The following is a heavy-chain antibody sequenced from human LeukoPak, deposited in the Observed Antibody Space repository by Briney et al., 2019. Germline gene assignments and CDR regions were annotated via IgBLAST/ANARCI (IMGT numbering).Heavy chain of an antibody. D-gene: IGHD5-18*01. V-gene: IGHV4-59*01. CDR2: IYYSGST. J-gene: IGHJ6*03. CDR1: GGSISSYY. Sequence: PSETLSLTCTVSGGSISSYYWSWIRQPPGKGLEWIGYIYYSGSTNYNPSLKSRVTISVDTSKNQFSLKLSSVTAADTAVYYCARVDTAMASYYYYYMDVWRKGTTVTVSS. CDR3: ARVDTAMASYYYYYMDV.